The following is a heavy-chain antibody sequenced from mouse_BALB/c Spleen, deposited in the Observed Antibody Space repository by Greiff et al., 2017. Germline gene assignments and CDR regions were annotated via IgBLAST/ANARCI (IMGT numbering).Heavy chain of an antibody. Sequence: EVKLLESGAELVKPGASVKLSCTASGFNIKDTYMHWVKQRPEQGLEWIGRIDPANGNTKYDPKFQGKATITADTSSNTAYLQLSSLTSEDTAVYYCAYYRYYYYAMDYWGQGTSVTVSS. CDR3: AYYRYYYYAMDY. D-gene: IGHD2-14*01. CDR1: GFNIKDTY. CDR2: IDPANGNT. V-gene: IGHV14-3*02. J-gene: IGHJ4*01.